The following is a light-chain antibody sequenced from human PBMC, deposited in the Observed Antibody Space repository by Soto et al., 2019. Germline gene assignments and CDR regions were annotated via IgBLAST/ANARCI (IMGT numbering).Light chain of an antibody. CDR1: QDITNY. CDR2: DAS. Sequence: DIQMTQSPSSLSASVGDRVTITCQASQDITNYLSWYQQKPWKAPELLIYDASNLETGVPSRFSGSVSGTDFPFTISSLQPEDTANYYCQQYDNLPFTFGPGTKVDIK. V-gene: IGKV1-33*01. CDR3: QQYDNLPFT. J-gene: IGKJ3*01.